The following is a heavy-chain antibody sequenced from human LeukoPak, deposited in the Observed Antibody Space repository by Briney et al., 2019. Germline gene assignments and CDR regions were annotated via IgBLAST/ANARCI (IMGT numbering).Heavy chain of an antibody. CDR3: ARVSPDYYDSSGYVDI. J-gene: IGHJ3*02. V-gene: IGHV3-33*01. CDR1: GFTFTSFG. CDR2: IWYDGGNK. D-gene: IGHD3-22*01. Sequence: GGSLRLSCAASGFTFTSFGMHWVRQAPGKGLEWVAVIWYDGGNKYYADSVKGRFTISRDNSKNTLYLQMNSLRAEDTAVYYCARVSPDYYDSSGYVDIWGQGTMVTVSS.